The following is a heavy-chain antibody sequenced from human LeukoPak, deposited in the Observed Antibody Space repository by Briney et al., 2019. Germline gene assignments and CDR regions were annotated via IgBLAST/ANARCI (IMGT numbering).Heavy chain of an antibody. D-gene: IGHD6-13*01. J-gene: IGHJ4*02. Sequence: ASVKVSCKASGYTFTGYYMHWVRQVPGQGLEWMGWINPNSGGTNYAQKFQGRVTMTRDTSISTAYMELSRLRSDDTAVYYCATGIAAAGGIDYWGQGTLVTVSS. CDR2: INPNSGGT. V-gene: IGHV1-2*02. CDR1: GYTFTGYY. CDR3: ATGIAAAGGIDY.